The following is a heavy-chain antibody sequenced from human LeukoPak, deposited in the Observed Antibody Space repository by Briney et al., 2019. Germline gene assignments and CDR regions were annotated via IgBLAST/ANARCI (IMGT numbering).Heavy chain of an antibody. V-gene: IGHV4-4*02. J-gene: IGHJ4*02. Sequence: SETLSLTCGVSGGSIDITNYWSWVRQAPGKGLEWIGEISHGGTTNYNPSLRSRVAMSLDRANNQFSLSLTSVTAADTAVYYCARIMVRGVSDYWGQGTLVTVSS. CDR3: ARIMVRGVSDY. CDR2: ISHGGTT. CDR1: GGSIDITNY. D-gene: IGHD3-10*01.